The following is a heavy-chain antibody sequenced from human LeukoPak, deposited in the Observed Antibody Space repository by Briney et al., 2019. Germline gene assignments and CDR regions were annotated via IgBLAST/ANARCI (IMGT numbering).Heavy chain of an antibody. Sequence: GGSQRLSCAASGFTFSSYSMNWVRQAPGKGLEWVSSISSSSSYIYYADSVKGRFTISRDNAKNSLYLQMNSLRAEDTAVYYCAKVPYQLPSVYYYMDVWGKGTTVTVSS. V-gene: IGHV3-21*01. CDR2: ISSSSSYI. CDR1: GFTFSSYS. D-gene: IGHD2-2*01. CDR3: AKVPYQLPSVYYYMDV. J-gene: IGHJ6*03.